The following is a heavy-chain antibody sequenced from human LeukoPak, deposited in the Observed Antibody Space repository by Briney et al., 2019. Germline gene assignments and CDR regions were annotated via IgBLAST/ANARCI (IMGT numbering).Heavy chain of an antibody. Sequence: SETLSLTCAVYGGSFSGYYWNWIRQPPGKGLEWIGNIYYSGSTNYNPSLKSRVTISVDTSKNQFSLRLSSVTAADTAVYFCASNKGQWLFSDWGQGTLVTVSS. J-gene: IGHJ4*02. CDR3: ASNKGQWLFSD. CDR1: GGSFSGYY. D-gene: IGHD6-19*01. CDR2: IYYSGST. V-gene: IGHV4-59*08.